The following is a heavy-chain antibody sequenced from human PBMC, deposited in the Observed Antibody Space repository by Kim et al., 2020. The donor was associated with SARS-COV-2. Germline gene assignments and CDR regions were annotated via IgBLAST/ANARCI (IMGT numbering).Heavy chain of an antibody. CDR3: AKDSSSWVEEGYFDY. Sequence: GGSLRLSCAASGFTFDDYAMHWVRQAPGKGLEWVSGISWNSGSIGYADSVKGRFTISRDNAKNSLYLQMNSLRAEDTALYYCAKDSSSWVEEGYFDYWG. V-gene: IGHV3-9*01. D-gene: IGHD6-13*01. J-gene: IGHJ4*01. CDR2: ISWNSGSI. CDR1: GFTFDDYA.